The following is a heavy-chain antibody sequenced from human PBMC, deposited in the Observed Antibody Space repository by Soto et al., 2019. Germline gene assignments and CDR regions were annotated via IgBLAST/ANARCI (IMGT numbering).Heavy chain of an antibody. CDR3: AKERLARGFDY. Sequence: EVQLLDSGGGLVQPGGSLRLSCAASGFTFSNYAMNWVRQAPGKGLEWVLGISGGGDSTYYADSVKGRFTISRDNSKNTLFLQMNSLRAEDTAVYYCAKERLARGFDYCGQGTLVTVSS. CDR1: GFTFSNYA. V-gene: IGHV3-23*01. J-gene: IGHJ4*02. CDR2: ISGGGDST.